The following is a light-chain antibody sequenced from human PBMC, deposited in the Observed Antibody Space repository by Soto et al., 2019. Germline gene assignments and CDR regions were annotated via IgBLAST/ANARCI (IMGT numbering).Light chain of an antibody. J-gene: IGLJ1*01. CDR2: DVS. CDR1: SSDVGAYNY. V-gene: IGLV2-14*01. CDR3: SSYTSATTYV. Sequence: QSALTQPASVSGSPGQSITISCTGTSSDVGAYNYDSWYQQYPGEAPKVIIYDVSHRPAGVSNRFSGSKSGNTASLTISGLQTQDEADYCCSSYTSATTYVFGTGTKLTVL.